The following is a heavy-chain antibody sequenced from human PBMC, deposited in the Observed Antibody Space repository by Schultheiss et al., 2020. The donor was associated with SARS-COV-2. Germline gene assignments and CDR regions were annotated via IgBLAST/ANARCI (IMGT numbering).Heavy chain of an antibody. J-gene: IGHJ2*01. CDR3: AKAIPYWNFDL. CDR2: SSSSSDTL. V-gene: IGHV3-48*01. Sequence: GGSLRLSCAASGFSLNAYSMNWVRQAPGKGLEWLSYSSSSSDTLYYADSVKGRFTISRDTAKNTLYLQMNSLRAEDTAIYYCAKAIPYWNFDLWGRGALVTVSS. CDR1: GFSLNAYS.